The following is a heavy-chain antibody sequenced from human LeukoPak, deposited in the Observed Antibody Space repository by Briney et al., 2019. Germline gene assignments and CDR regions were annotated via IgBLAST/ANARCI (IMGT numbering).Heavy chain of an antibody. CDR2: INPNSGGT. V-gene: IGHV1-2*02. Sequence: ASVKVSFKASAYTFMDYYIQWVRQAPGQGLEWMGWINPNSGGTTPSQKFQDRVTLTTDTSVSTAYMELTWLTSDDTAVYYCARRMGSKLTKYDAFDLWGQGTLVTVS. CDR3: ARRMGSKLTKYDAFDL. CDR1: AYTFMDYY. J-gene: IGHJ3*01. D-gene: IGHD1-1*01.